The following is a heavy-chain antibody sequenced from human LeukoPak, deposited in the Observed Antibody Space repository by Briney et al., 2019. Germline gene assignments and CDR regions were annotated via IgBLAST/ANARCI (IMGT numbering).Heavy chain of an antibody. D-gene: IGHD2-21*02. CDR2: IYPGDSDT. CDR3: ARQCGGDCYGHAFDI. V-gene: IGHV5-51*01. Sequence: KPGESLKISCKGSGYSFTSYWIGWVRQMPGKGLEWMGIIYPGDSDTRYSPSFQGQVTISADKSISTAYLQWSSLKASDTAMYYCARQCGGDCYGHAFDIWGQGTMVTVSS. J-gene: IGHJ3*02. CDR1: GYSFTSYW.